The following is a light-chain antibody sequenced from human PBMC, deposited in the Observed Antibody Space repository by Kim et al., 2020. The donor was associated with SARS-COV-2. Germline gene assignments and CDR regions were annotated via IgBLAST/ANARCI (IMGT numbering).Light chain of an antibody. CDR1: KLGYKY. Sequence: SVSPGQTASIACSGDKLGYKYACWYHKKPGQSPVLVIFQDNKRPSGIPERFSGSNSGNTATLTITGTQTTDEGDYYCQSWDSGTAVFGGGTQLTVL. CDR3: QSWDSGTAV. J-gene: IGLJ3*02. V-gene: IGLV3-1*01. CDR2: QDN.